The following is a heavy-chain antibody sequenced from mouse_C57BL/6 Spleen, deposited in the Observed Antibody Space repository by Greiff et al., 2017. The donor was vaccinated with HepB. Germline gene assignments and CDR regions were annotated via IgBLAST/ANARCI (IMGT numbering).Heavy chain of an antibody. CDR2: IYPGDGDT. J-gene: IGHJ4*01. Sequence: QVQLQQSGPELVKPGASEKISCKASGYAFSSSWMNWVKQRPGKGLEWIGRIYPGDGDTNYNGKFKGKATLTADKSSSTAYMQLSSLTSEDSAVYFCARPPYDYDAMDYWGQGTSVTVSS. CDR1: GYAFSSSW. CDR3: ARPPYDYDAMDY. V-gene: IGHV1-82*01.